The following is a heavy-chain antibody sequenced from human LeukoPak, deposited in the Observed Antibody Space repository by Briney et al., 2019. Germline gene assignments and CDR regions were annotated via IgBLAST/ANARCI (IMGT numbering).Heavy chain of an antibody. CDR1: GGSISSYY. J-gene: IGHJ4*02. D-gene: IGHD5-12*01. CDR3: ARSGIFWATNFDY. Sequence: TSETLSLTCTVSGGSISSYYWSWIRQPPGKGLEWIGYIYYSGSTNYNPSLKSRVTISVDTSKNQFSLKLSSVTAADTAVYYCARSGIFWATNFDYWGQGTLVTVSS. V-gene: IGHV4-59*01. CDR2: IYYSGST.